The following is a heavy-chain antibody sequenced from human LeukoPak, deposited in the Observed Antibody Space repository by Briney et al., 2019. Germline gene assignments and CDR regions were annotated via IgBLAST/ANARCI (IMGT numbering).Heavy chain of an antibody. V-gene: IGHV3-30*03. Sequence: GGSLRLSCAASGVTFSDCFMTWIRQAPGKGLEWVAVISYDGSNKYYADSVKGRFTISRDNSKNTLYLQMNSLRAEDTAVYYCARDLVVITNFFDYWGQGTLVTVSS. CDR3: ARDLVVITNFFDY. D-gene: IGHD3-22*01. CDR1: GVTFSDCF. J-gene: IGHJ4*02. CDR2: ISYDGSNK.